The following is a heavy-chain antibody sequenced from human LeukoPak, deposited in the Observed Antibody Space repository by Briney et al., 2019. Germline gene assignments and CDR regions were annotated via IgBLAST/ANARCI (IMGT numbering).Heavy chain of an antibody. CDR1: GGSISSYY. CDR2: INHSGST. D-gene: IGHD6-13*01. CDR3: ARGRGARSSRWYNWFDP. J-gene: IGHJ5*02. Sequence: PSETLSLTCTVSGGSISSYYWGWIRQPPGKGLEWIGEINHSGSTNYNPSLKSRVTISIDTSKNQFSLEMSSVTAADTAVYYCARGRGARSSRWYNWFDPWGQGTLVTVSS. V-gene: IGHV4-34*01.